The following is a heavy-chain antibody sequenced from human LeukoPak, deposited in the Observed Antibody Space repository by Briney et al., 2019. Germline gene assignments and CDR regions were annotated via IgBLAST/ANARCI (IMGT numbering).Heavy chain of an antibody. V-gene: IGHV3-23*01. CDR2: ISGSGGST. CDR3: GLITMVRGVIIDY. Sequence: SGGSLRLSCAAAGFTFDDYGMSWVRQAPGKGLEWVSAISGSGGSTYYADSVKGRFTISRDNSKNTLYLQMNSLRAEDTAVYYCGLITMVRGVIIDYWGQGTLVTVSS. D-gene: IGHD3-10*01. CDR1: GFTFDDYG. J-gene: IGHJ4*02.